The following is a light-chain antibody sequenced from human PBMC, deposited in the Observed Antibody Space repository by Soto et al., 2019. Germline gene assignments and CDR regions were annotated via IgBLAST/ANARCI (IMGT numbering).Light chain of an antibody. J-gene: IGLJ7*01. CDR2: EVS. CDR1: SSDVGGYNY. CDR3: SSYGGTDSLKV. V-gene: IGLV2-8*01. Sequence: QSALTQPPSASGSPGQSVTISCTGTSSDVGGYNYVSWYQQHPGKAPKVMMYEVSKRPSGVPDRFSGSKSGNTASLTVSGVQAEDEADYYCSSYGGTDSLKVFGGGTQLTVL.